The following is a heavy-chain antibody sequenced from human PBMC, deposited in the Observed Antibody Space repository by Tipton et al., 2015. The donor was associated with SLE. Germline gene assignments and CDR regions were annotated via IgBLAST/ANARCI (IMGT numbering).Heavy chain of an antibody. D-gene: IGHD2-2*02. J-gene: IGHJ3*02. V-gene: IGHV4-61*03. Sequence: TLSLTCTVSGGSVSSGGYYWSWIRQPPGKGLEWIGYIYYSGTTNNNPSLKSRVNMSIDTSKNHFSLNLSSVTAADTAIYYCARALWVDKDIAGEPIGIRLRAFDMWGQGTMVSVSS. CDR2: IYYSGTT. CDR1: GGSVSSGGYY. CDR3: ARALWVDKDIAGEPIGIRLRAFDM.